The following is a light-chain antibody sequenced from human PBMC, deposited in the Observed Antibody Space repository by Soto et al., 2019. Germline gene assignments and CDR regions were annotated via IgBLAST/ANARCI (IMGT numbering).Light chain of an antibody. CDR2: GAS. V-gene: IGKV3-15*01. CDR1: QSVSSY. CDR3: QQYNNWPPWT. Sequence: EIVLTQSPATLSLSPGERATLPCRASQSVSSYLAWYQQKPGQAPSLLIYGASTRANGIPARFSGSVSGTEFTLTISSLQSEDFAFYYCQQYNNWPPWTFGQGTKVDIK. J-gene: IGKJ1*01.